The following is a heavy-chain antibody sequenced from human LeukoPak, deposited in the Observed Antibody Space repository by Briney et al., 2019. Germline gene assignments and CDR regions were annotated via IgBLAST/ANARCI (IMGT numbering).Heavy chain of an antibody. J-gene: IGHJ5*02. CDR1: GGSTSGGNYY. CDR2: ISSSGNT. Sequence: SETLSLTCIVSGGSTSGGNYYWGWIRRPPGKGLEWIGGISSSGNTYYNPSLKSRVTISVDTSKNQFSLKLSSVTAADTAVYYCARDRIAAAGTIDPWGQGTLVTVSS. D-gene: IGHD6-13*01. V-gene: IGHV4-39*07. CDR3: ARDRIAAAGTIDP.